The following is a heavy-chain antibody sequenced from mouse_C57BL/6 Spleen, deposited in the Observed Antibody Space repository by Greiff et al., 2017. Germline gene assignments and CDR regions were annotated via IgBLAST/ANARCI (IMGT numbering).Heavy chain of an antibody. CDR1: GFTFSDYG. CDR3: ARPGDYTWFAY. J-gene: IGHJ3*01. CDR2: ISSGSSTI. V-gene: IGHV5-17*01. Sequence: EVQLVEAGGGLVKPGGSLKLSCAASGFTFSDYGMHWVRQAPEKVLEWVAYISSGSSTIYYADTVKGRFTISRDNAKNTLFLQMTSLRSEDTAMYYCARPGDYTWFAYWGQGTLVTVSA. D-gene: IGHD2-4*01.